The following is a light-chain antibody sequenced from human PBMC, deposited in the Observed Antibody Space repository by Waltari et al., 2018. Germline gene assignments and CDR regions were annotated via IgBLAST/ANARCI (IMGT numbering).Light chain of an antibody. CDR1: QSLTKRY. CDR2: GAS. J-gene: IGKJ2*01. CDR3: QQYGSSVLYT. Sequence: VLPQSPGTLSLSPGERATLSCRASQSLTKRYLAWYQQKPGQAPRLLIYGASSRAAGIPDRCSGSGSGTDFTLTISRLEPEDLAVYYCQQYGSSVLYTFGQGTKLEIK. V-gene: IGKV3-20*01.